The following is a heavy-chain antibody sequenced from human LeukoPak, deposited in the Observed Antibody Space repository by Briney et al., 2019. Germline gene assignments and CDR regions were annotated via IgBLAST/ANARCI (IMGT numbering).Heavy chain of an antibody. D-gene: IGHD3-10*01. CDR2: IYYSGST. J-gene: IGHJ5*02. CDR1: GGSISSTRYY. CDR3: ARHGIYYGLGSSYGLPNWFDT. V-gene: IGHV4-39*01. Sequence: SETLSLTCTVSGGSISSTRYYWGWIRQPPGKGLEWIGSIYYSGSTYYNPSLKSRVTMSVDRSKNQFSLKLSSVTAADTAVYYCARHGIYYGLGSSYGLPNWFDTWGQGTLVTVSS.